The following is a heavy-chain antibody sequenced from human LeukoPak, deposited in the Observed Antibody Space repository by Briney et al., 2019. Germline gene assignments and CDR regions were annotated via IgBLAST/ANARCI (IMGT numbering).Heavy chain of an antibody. CDR2: ISSSGSTI. J-gene: IGHJ5*02. CDR3: ARDWYSSSWPVPYNWFDP. CDR1: GGSISSSN. V-gene: IGHV3-48*03. D-gene: IGHD6-13*01. Sequence: LSLTCAVSGGSISSSNWWSWVRQAPGKGLEWVSYISSSGSTIYYADSVKGRFTISRDNAKNSLCLQMNSLRAEDTAVYYCARDWYSSSWPVPYNWFDPWGQGTLVTVSS.